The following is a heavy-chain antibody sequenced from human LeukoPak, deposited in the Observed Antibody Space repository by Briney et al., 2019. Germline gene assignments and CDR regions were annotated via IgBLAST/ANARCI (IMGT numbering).Heavy chain of an antibody. CDR3: ARDRWEYSSSPPHYYYYMDV. Sequence: SVKVSCKASGGTFSSYAISWVRQAPGQGLEWMGGIIPIFGTANYAQKFQGRVTITTDESTSTAYMELSSLRSEDTAVYYCARDRWEYSSSPPHYYYYMDVWGKGTTVTVSS. D-gene: IGHD6-6*01. CDR1: GGTFSSYA. CDR2: IIPIFGTA. J-gene: IGHJ6*03. V-gene: IGHV1-69*05.